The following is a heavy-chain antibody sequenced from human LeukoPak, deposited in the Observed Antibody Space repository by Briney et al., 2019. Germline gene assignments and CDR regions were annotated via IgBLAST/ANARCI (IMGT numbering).Heavy chain of an antibody. V-gene: IGHV1-18*01. J-gene: IGHJ4*02. CDR2: ISAYNGNT. Sequence: ASVKVSCKASGYTFTSYGISWVRQAPGQGLEWMGWISAYNGNTNYAQKLQGRVTMTTDTSTSTAYMELRSLRSDDTAAYYCARTYYYDSSGYPVGYWGQGTLVTVSS. D-gene: IGHD3-22*01. CDR1: GYTFTSYG. CDR3: ARTYYYDSSGYPVGY.